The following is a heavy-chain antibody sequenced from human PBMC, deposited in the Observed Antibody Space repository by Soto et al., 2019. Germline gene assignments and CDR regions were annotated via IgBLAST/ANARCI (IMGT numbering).Heavy chain of an antibody. J-gene: IGHJ4*02. D-gene: IGHD3-22*01. V-gene: IGHV4-34*01. CDR2: INHSGST. Sequence: SETLSLTCAVYGGSFSGYYWSWIRQPPGKGLEWIGEINHSGSTNYNPSLKSRVHISVDTSKNQFSLKLSSVTAADTAVYYCARDGPYYDSSGYWVWGQGTLVTVSS. CDR3: ARDGPYYDSSGYWV. CDR1: GGSFSGYY.